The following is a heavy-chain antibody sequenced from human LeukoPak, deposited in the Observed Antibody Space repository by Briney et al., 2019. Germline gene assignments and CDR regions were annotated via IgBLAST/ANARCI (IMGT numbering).Heavy chain of an antibody. CDR2: IRSKAYGGTT. V-gene: IGHV3-49*04. CDR1: GFTFGDYA. CDR3: TRGSPYYDFWSGYPSSYYFDY. D-gene: IGHD3-3*01. Sequence: GRSLRLSCTASGFTFGDYAMSWVRQAPGKGLEWVGFIRSKAYGGTTEYAASVKGRFTISRDDSKSIAYLQMNSLKTEDTAVYYCTRGSPYYDFWSGYPSSYYFDYWGQGTLVTVSS. J-gene: IGHJ4*02.